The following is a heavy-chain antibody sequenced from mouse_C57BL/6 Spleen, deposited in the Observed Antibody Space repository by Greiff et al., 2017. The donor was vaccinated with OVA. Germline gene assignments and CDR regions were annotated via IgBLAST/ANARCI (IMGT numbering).Heavy chain of an antibody. J-gene: IGHJ2*01. V-gene: IGHV1-64*01. CDR3: ARFLDYGSSYEGYFDY. CDR2: IHPNSGST. Sequence: VQLQQPGAELVKPGASVKLSCKASGYTFTSYWMHWVKQRPGQGLEWIGMIHPNSGSTNYNEKFKSKATLTVDKSSSTAYMQLSSLTSEDSAVYYCARFLDYGSSYEGYFDYWGQGTTLTVSS. CDR1: GYTFTSYW. D-gene: IGHD1-1*01.